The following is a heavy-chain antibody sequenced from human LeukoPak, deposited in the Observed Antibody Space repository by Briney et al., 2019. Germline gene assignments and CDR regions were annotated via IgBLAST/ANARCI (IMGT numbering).Heavy chain of an antibody. CDR3: ARDSKWLVRTL. CDR1: GFTVGRNY. D-gene: IGHD6-19*01. CDR2: IYSGDNT. J-gene: IGHJ4*02. Sequence: PGGSLRLSCAASGFTVGRNYMSWVRQAPGKGLECVSIIYSGDNTYYSDSVKGRFTISRDNSRNTLYLQMNSLRAEDTAGYYCARDSKWLVRTLWGQGTLVTVSS. V-gene: IGHV3-66*01.